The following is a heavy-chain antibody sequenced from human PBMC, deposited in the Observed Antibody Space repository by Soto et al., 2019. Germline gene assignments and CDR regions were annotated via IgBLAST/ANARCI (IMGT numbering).Heavy chain of an antibody. Sequence: PSETLSLTCTVSGGSISSYYWNWIRQPPGKGLEWIGYIYYSGSTYYNPSLKSRVTISVDTSKNQFSLKLSSVTAADTAVYYCARTVAGLRSRYFDYWGQGTLVTVSS. V-gene: IGHV4-59*12. D-gene: IGHD5-12*01. CDR3: ARTVAGLRSRYFDY. J-gene: IGHJ4*02. CDR2: IYYSGST. CDR1: GGSISSYY.